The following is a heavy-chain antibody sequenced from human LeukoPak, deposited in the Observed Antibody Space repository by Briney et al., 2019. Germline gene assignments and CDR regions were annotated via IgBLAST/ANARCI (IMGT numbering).Heavy chain of an antibody. Sequence: SQTLSLTCTVSGGSISSGDYYWSWIRQPPGKGLEWIGYIYYSGSTYYNPSLKSRVTISVDTSKNQFSLKLNSVTAADTAVYYCARVKSSVEAFDIWGQGTMVTVSS. CDR3: ARVKSSVEAFDI. D-gene: IGHD2-15*01. CDR1: GGSISSGDYY. J-gene: IGHJ3*02. CDR2: IYYSGST. V-gene: IGHV4-30-4*01.